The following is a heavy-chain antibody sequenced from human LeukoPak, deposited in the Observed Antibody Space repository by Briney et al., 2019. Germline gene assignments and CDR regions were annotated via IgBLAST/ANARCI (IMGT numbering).Heavy chain of an antibody. J-gene: IGHJ3*02. V-gene: IGHV1-69*05. CDR1: GYTFTSYY. Sequence: GASVKVSCKXSGYTFTSYYMHWVRQAPGQGLEWMGGIIPIFGTANYAQKFQGRVTITTDESTSTAYMELSSLRSEDTAVYYCARGLVYYDSSGPAFDIWGQGTMVTVSS. CDR3: ARGLVYYDSSGPAFDI. CDR2: IIPIFGTA. D-gene: IGHD3-22*01.